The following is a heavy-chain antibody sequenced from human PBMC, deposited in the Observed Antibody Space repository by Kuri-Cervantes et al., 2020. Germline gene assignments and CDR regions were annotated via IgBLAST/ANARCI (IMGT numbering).Heavy chain of an antibody. J-gene: IGHJ4*02. CDR2: ISYDGSNK. CDR3: ARAPRGHYFDY. V-gene: IGHV3-30*07. CDR1: GFTFSSYA. Sequence: GGSLRLSCAASGFTFSSYAMHWVRQAPGKGLEWVAVISYDGSNKYYADSVKGRFTISRDNSKNTLYLQMNSLRDEDTAVYYCARAPRGHYFDYWGQGTLVTVSS.